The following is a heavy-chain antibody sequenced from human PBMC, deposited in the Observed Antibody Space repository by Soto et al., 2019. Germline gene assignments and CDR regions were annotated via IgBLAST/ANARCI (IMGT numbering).Heavy chain of an antibody. CDR2: IYHSGST. CDR3: ARVINYLFGVGYYFDY. V-gene: IGHV4-4*02. J-gene: IGHJ4*02. Sequence: SETLSLTCAVSGGSISSSNWWSWVRQPPGKGLEWIGEIYHSGSTNYNPSLKSRVTISVDKSKNQFSLKLSSVTAADTAVYYCARVINYLFGVGYYFDYWGQGTLVTVSS. CDR1: GGSISSSNW. D-gene: IGHD3-3*01.